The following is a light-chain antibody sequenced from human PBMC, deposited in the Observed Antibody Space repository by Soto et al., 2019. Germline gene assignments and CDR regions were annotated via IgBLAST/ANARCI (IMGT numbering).Light chain of an antibody. J-gene: IGKJ4*01. CDR2: DAS. Sequence: EIVLTQSPATLSLSPGERATLSCRASQSVSSYLAWYQQRPGQAPRLLMYDASNRATGIPARFSGSGSGTDFTLTISSLEPEDFALYYCQQHSNWPLTFGGGTKVDIK. CDR3: QQHSNWPLT. CDR1: QSVSSY. V-gene: IGKV3-11*01.